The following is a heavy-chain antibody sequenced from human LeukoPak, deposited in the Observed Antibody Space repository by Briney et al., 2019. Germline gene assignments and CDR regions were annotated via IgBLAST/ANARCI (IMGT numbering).Heavy chain of an antibody. J-gene: IGHJ4*02. D-gene: IGHD6-13*01. CDR2: LYYSGST. CDR1: GGSISSSSYF. V-gene: IGHV4-39*01. CDR3: PRVDSSSWYGSDY. Sequence: SETLSLTCTVSGGSISSSSYFWGWIRQPPGKGLEWIGSLYYSGSTFYNPSLKSRVTISVDTSKNQFSLKLSSVTAADTAVYYCPRVDSSSWYGSDYWGQGTLVTVSS.